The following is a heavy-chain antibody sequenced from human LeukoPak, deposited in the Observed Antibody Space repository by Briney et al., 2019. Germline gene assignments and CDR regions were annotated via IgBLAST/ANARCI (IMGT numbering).Heavy chain of an antibody. CDR1: GFTFSSYS. J-gene: IGHJ6*03. V-gene: IGHV3-21*01. CDR3: ARDRGGVVITDYYMDV. Sequence: GGSLRLSCAASGFTFSSYSMNWVRQAPGKGLEWVSSISSSSSYIHYADSVKGRFTISRDNAKNSLYLQVNSLRAEDTAVYYCARDRGGVVITDYYMDVWGKGTTVTVSS. CDR2: ISSSSSYI. D-gene: IGHD3-22*01.